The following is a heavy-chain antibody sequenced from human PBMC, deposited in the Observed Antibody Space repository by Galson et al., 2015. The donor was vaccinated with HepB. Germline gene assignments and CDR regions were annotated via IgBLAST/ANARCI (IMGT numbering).Heavy chain of an antibody. J-gene: IGHJ4*02. CDR2: IYYSGSA. Sequence: ETLSLTCTVYGGSFSSYYWTWIRQPPGKGLEWIAYIYYSGSADYNPSLKSRVTISVDTSKNQFSLKLNSVTAADTAAYYCARLHPQSSSSKFDCWGQGTLVTVSS. V-gene: IGHV4-59*01. CDR3: ARLHPQSSSSKFDC. CDR1: GGSFSSYY. D-gene: IGHD6-13*01.